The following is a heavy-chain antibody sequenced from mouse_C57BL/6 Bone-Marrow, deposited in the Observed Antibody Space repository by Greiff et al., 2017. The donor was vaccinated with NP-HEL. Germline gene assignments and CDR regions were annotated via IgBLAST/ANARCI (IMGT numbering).Heavy chain of an antibody. Sequence: EVQLQQSGPELVKPGASVKISCKASGYTFTDYYMNWVKQSHGKSLEWIGDINPNNGGTSYNQKFKGKATLTVDKSSSTAYMELRSLTSEDSAVYYCAREGYYWYFDVWGTGTTVTVSS. CDR3: AREGYYWYFDV. CDR2: INPNNGGT. V-gene: IGHV1-26*01. D-gene: IGHD2-2*01. CDR1: GYTFTDYY. J-gene: IGHJ1*03.